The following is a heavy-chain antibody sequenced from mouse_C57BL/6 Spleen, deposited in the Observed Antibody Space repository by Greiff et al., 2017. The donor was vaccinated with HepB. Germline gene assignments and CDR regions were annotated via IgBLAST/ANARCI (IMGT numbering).Heavy chain of an antibody. V-gene: IGHV1-85*01. J-gene: IGHJ1*03. D-gene: IGHD1-1*01. CDR1: GYTFTSYD. CDR3: ARSADYGSTHWYFDV. Sequence: QVHVKQSGPELVKPGASVKLSCKASGYTFTSYDINWVKQRPGQGLEWIGWIYPRDGSTKYNEKFKGKATLTVDTSSSTAYMELHSLTSEDSAVYFCARSADYGSTHWYFDVWGTGTTVTVSS. CDR2: IYPRDGST.